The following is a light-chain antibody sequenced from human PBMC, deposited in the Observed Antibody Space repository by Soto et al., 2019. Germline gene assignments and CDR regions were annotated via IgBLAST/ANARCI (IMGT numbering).Light chain of an antibody. CDR2: DVS. V-gene: IGLV2-14*01. Sequence: QSVLTQPASVSGSPGQSITIACTGTSSDVGGYNYVSWYQQYPGKAPRLVISDVSNRPSGVSNRFSGSKSGNSASLTISGLQAEAEADYYCSSYTSSSTYVFGTGTKLTVL. J-gene: IGLJ1*01. CDR3: SSYTSSSTYV. CDR1: SSDVGGYNY.